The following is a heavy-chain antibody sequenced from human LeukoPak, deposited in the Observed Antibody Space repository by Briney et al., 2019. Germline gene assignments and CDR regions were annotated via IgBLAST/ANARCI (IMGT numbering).Heavy chain of an antibody. V-gene: IGHV3-74*01. J-gene: IGHJ4*02. CDR1: GFTFSTYW. Sequence: GGSLRLSCVASGFTFSTYWMHWVRQAPGKGLVWVSRINSDGSSISYADSVKGRFTISRDNSKNTLYLQMNSLRAEDTAVYYCASIDYWGQGTLVTVSS. CDR2: INSDGSSI. CDR3: ASIDY.